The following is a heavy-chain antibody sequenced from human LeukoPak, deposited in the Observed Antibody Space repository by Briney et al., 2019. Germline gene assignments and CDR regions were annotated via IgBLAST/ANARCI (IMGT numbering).Heavy chain of an antibody. CDR1: GGSISNYY. J-gene: IGHJ4*02. CDR2: IYYSGST. CDR3: ARYPGLEGTGSRGAFDY. D-gene: IGHD3-10*01. Sequence: SETLSLTCTVSGGSISNYYWSWIRQPPGKGLEWIGYIYYSGSTNYNPSLKSRVTISVDTSKNQFSLKLTSVTAADTAVYYCARYPGLEGTGSRGAFDYWGQGTLVTVSS. V-gene: IGHV4-59*01.